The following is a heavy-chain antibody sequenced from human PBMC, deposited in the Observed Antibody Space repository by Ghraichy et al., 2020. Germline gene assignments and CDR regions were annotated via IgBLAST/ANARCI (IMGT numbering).Heavy chain of an antibody. J-gene: IGHJ6*02. CDR1: GRAHSGNP. V-gene: IGHV4-34*01. CDR3: ARGVPDIEATTRTTTYYYYRMDV. D-gene: IGHD5-12*01. Sequence: SETLSLTCAVNGRAHSGNPCTWIRQPRGKGLEWIGEINHSGSTNYNRSLKSRVTISVDTSKNKFSLKLSTVTAADTAVYYCARGVPDIEATTRTTTYYYYRMDVWGRGIKVTASS. CDR2: INHSGST.